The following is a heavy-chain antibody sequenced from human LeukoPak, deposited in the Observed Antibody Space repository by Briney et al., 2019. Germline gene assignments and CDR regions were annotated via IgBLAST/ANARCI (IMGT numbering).Heavy chain of an antibody. V-gene: IGHV3-23*01. Sequence: TGGSLRLSCAASGFTFSSYVMSWVRQAPGKGLEWVSAISGSGGSTYYADSVKGRFTISRDNSKNTLYLQMNSLRAEDTAVYYCARGTRVGYSSSWYFDYWGQGTLVTVSS. CDR2: ISGSGGST. D-gene: IGHD6-13*01. CDR3: ARGTRVGYSSSWYFDY. CDR1: GFTFSSYV. J-gene: IGHJ4*02.